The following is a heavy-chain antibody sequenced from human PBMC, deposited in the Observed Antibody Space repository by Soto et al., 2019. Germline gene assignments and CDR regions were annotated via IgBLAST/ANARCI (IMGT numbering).Heavy chain of an antibody. Sequence: SGPTLVNPTQTLTLTCTFSGFSLSTSGVGVGWIRQPPGKALEWLALIYWDYDKRYGPSLKSRLTISKDTSKNQVLLTMTDMDPVDTATYYCARMIFGRNVYYFDYWGRGTLVTVSS. V-gene: IGHV2-5*05. CDR2: IYWDYDK. J-gene: IGHJ4*02. D-gene: IGHD3-3*01. CDR1: GFSLSTSGVG. CDR3: ARMIFGRNVYYFDY.